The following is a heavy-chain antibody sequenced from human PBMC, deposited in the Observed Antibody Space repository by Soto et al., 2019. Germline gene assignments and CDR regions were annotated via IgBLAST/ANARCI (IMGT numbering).Heavy chain of an antibody. J-gene: IGHJ4*02. CDR1: GGTFSSYA. Sequence: QVQLVQSGAEVKKPGSSVKVSCKASGGTFSSYAISWVRQAPGQGLEWMGGIIPIFGTANYAQKFQGRVTITADESTSTAYMELSSLRSEDTAVYYCARVGGLEWLLPFDYWGQGTLVTVSS. V-gene: IGHV1-69*12. CDR3: ARVGGLEWLLPFDY. CDR2: IIPIFGTA. D-gene: IGHD3-3*01.